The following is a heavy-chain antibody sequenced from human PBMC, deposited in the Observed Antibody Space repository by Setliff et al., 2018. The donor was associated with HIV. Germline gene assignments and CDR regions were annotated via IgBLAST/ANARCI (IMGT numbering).Heavy chain of an antibody. D-gene: IGHD3-16*01. CDR1: GGSFSGYY. CDR3: ARGTIWGAYYYYMDV. V-gene: IGHV4-34*01. CDR2: VDYSGST. J-gene: IGHJ6*03. Sequence: PSETLSLTCAVYGGSFSGYYWSWIRQPPGKGLERIGGVDYSGSTYYNASLKSRVTISVDSSKNQFSLHLSSVTAADTAVYYCARGTIWGAYYYYMDVWGTGTTVTVSS.